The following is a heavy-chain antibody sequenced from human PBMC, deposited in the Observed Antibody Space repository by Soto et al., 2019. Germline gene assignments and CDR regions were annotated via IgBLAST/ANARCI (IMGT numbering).Heavy chain of an antibody. CDR1: GGAISAFF. V-gene: IGHV4-4*07. CDR3: ARSPSTSTIGTFDI. CDR2: IYASGHT. J-gene: IGHJ3*02. Sequence: SETLSLTCTVSGGAISAFFLNWVRQSAGKGLEWIGRIYASGHTIYNPSLESRVTMSVDTSKHQFSLRLNSVTAADTAVYYCARSPSTSTIGTFDIWGQGTMVTVPS. D-gene: IGHD3-3*02.